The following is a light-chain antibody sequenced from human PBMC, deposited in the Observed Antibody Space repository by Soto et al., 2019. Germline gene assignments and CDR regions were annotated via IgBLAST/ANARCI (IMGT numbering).Light chain of an antibody. CDR3: QSYDTSLSGSTYV. V-gene: IGLV1-40*01. CDR2: GNN. CDR1: SSNIGAGYA. Sequence: QSALTQPPSVSGAPGQRVTISCTGSSSNIGAGYAVHWYQQLPGTAPKLLIYGNNNRPSGVPDRFSGSKSGTSASLAITGLQAEDEADYYCQSYDTSLSGSTYVFGTGTKVTVL. J-gene: IGLJ1*01.